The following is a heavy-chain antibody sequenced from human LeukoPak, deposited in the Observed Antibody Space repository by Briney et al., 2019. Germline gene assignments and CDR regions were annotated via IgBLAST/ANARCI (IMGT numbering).Heavy chain of an antibody. V-gene: IGHV4-39*07. CDR3: ARVEEGYGSGRRENYYYYYMDV. D-gene: IGHD3-10*01. CDR1: DDSISSSTYY. CDR2: LYYSGKT. Sequence: PSDTLSLTCIISDDSISSSTYYWGWIRQPPGKGLEWIGTLYYSGKTYYNPSLKSRVTISIDTSKNQFSLKLTSATAADTAVYYCARVEEGYGSGRRENYYYYYMDVWGKGTTVTISS. J-gene: IGHJ6*03.